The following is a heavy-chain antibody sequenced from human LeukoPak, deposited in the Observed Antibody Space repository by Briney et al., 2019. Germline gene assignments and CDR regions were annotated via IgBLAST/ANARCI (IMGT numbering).Heavy chain of an antibody. D-gene: IGHD3-22*01. CDR2: IYYSGST. V-gene: IGHV4-39*07. Sequence: PSETLSLTCTVSGGSISSSSYYWGWIRQPPGKGLEWIGSIYYSGSTYYNPSLKSRVTISVDTSKNQFSLKLSSVTAADTAVYYCARAGYYDGELGAFDIWGQGTMVTVSS. CDR1: GGSISSSSYY. J-gene: IGHJ3*02. CDR3: ARAGYYDGELGAFDI.